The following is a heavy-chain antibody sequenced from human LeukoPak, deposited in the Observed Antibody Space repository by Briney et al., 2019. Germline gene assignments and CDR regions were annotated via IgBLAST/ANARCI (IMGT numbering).Heavy chain of an antibody. D-gene: IGHD2-2*01. CDR2: ITSDGASI. V-gene: IGHV3-74*03. J-gene: IGHJ4*02. Sequence: GGSLSLSSAASGFSFSTTWMHWVRQPPGQGLVWVARITSDGASISYAESVEGRFTISRDNAKNTLYLQMNSLRVDDTAVYYCARDWYHAIDYWGQGTLVTVSS. CDR1: GFSFSTTW. CDR3: ARDWYHAIDY.